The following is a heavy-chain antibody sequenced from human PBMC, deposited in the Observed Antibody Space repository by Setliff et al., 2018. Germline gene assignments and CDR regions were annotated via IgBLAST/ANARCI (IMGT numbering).Heavy chain of an antibody. CDR1: GGSISTYY. CDR3: ARQVDTPMAPIDY. CDR2: IYSSGST. V-gene: IGHV4-4*07. J-gene: IGHJ4*02. D-gene: IGHD5-18*01. Sequence: NPSETLSLTCTVSGGSISTYYWSWIRRPAGNKLEWIGHIYSSGSTEYNPSLKSRVTMSIDASKNQLSLKLSSVTAADSAIYYCARQVDTPMAPIDYWGQGTLVTVSS.